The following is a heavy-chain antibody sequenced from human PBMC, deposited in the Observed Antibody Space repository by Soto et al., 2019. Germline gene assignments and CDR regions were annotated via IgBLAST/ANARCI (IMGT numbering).Heavy chain of an antibody. CDR1: GFTFQNYH. V-gene: IGHV1-46*02. CDR3: AKDLWGSWTVDY. J-gene: IGHJ4*02. CDR2: IHPSGDTT. Sequence: QVQLVQSGAEVKEPGASVKVSCKASGFTFQNYHMHWVRQAPGQGLEWMGIIHPSGDTTTYAQNFQGRLAMTRDTSTSTAYMELSSLTSEDTAVYYCAKDLWGSWTVDYWGQGTLFTVSS. D-gene: IGHD3-16*01.